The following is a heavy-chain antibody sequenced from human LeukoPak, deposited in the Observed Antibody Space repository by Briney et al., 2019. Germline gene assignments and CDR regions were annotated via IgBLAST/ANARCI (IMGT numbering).Heavy chain of an antibody. Sequence: ASVKVPCKASGYTFTGYYMYWVRQAPGQGLEWMGWINPNSGGTNYAQKFQGRVTMTRDTSISTAYMELSRLRSDDTAVYYCARTLTIFGVVPGYWGQGTLVTVSS. V-gene: IGHV1-2*02. D-gene: IGHD3-3*01. CDR3: ARTLTIFGVVPGY. J-gene: IGHJ4*02. CDR1: GYTFTGYY. CDR2: INPNSGGT.